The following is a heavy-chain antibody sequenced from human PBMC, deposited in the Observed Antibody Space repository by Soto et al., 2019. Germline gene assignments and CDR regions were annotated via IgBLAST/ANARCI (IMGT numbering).Heavy chain of an antibody. CDR1: GYTFTSYD. V-gene: IGHV1-8*01. J-gene: IGHJ6*02. D-gene: IGHD3-3*01. CDR3: AREDFWSGYYHCYGMDV. Sequence: ASVKVSCKASGYTFTSYDINWVRQATGQGLEWMGWMNPNSGNTGYAQKFQGRVTMTRNTSISTAYMELSSLRSEDTAVYYCAREDFWSGYYHCYGMDVWGQGTTVTVSS. CDR2: MNPNSGNT.